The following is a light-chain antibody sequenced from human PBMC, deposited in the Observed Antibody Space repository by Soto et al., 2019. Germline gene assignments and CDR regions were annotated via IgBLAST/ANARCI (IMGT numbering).Light chain of an antibody. CDR2: DAS. CDR3: QQYGSSPYT. CDR1: QSVSSSY. J-gene: IGKJ2*01. Sequence: EIVLTQSPGTLSLSPGERATLSCRASQSVSSSYLAWHQQKPGQAPRLLIYDASSRATGIPDRFSGSGSGTAYTLTISRLEPEDFAAYYCQQYGSSPYTFGQGTKLEIK. V-gene: IGKV3-20*01.